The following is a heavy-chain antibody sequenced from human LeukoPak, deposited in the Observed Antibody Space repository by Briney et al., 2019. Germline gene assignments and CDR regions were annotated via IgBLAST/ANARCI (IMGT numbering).Heavy chain of an antibody. D-gene: IGHD3-10*01. J-gene: IGHJ5*02. CDR3: AKEGTPQVSTWYDL. CDR2: ISYEGGTQ. CDR1: GVTLSPYG. V-gene: IGHV3-30*18. Sequence: PGMSLRLSCAASGVTLSPYGMQWFRQVLGKVLEGPAVISYEGGTQHYVDSVKGRFIISRDNPRTTLYLQMNILRTEDTAVYYCAKEGTPQVSTWYDLWGQGTQVIVSS.